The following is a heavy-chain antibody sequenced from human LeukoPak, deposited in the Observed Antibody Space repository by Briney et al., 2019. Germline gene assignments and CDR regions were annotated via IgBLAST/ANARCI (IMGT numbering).Heavy chain of an antibody. CDR1: GGTFNSYA. J-gene: IGHJ4*02. V-gene: IGHV1-69*13. CDR3: ARHSGYHSTMYLDY. CDR2: ITAIFRTT. D-gene: IGHD3-22*01. Sequence: ASVKVSCKNSGGTFNSYAISWVRQAPGQGLEWMGGITAIFRTTNYAQKFQGRVTITADESMSTVYMELSSLRSEDTAVYYCARHSGYHSTMYLDYWGQGTLVTVSS.